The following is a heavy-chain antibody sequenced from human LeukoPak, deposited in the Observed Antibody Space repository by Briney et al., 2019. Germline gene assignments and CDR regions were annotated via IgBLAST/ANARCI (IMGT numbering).Heavy chain of an antibody. CDR2: IIPIFGTA. V-gene: IGHV1-69*06. J-gene: IGHJ5*02. CDR1: GGTFSSYA. Sequence: ASVKVSCKASGGTFSSYAISWVRQAPGQGLEWMGGIIPIFGTANYAQKFQGRVTITADKSTSTAYMELSSLRSEDTAVYYCARVVFGSSWHKPLRGESNWFDPWGQGTLVTVSS. CDR3: ARVVFGSSWHKPLRGESNWFDP. D-gene: IGHD6-13*01.